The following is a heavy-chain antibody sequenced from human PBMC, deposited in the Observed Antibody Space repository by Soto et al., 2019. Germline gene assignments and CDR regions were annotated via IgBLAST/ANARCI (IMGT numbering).Heavy chain of an antibody. V-gene: IGHV3-48*02. CDR3: ARLYYDYV. CDR2: ISYDSDTI. J-gene: IGHJ6*02. Sequence: RGSLRLSCAGSGFTFGTYSMSWVRQAAGKGLEWIAYISYDSDTIQYADSVKGRFTISRDNAKNSLYLQMNSLRDEDTAVYYCARLYYDYVWGQGTTVTVSS. CDR1: GFTFGTYS. D-gene: IGHD3-3*01.